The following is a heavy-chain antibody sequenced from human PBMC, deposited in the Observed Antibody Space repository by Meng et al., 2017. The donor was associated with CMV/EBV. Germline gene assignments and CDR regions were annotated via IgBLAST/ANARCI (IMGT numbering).Heavy chain of an antibody. CDR1: GYTFTSYD. V-gene: IGHV1-8*01. J-gene: IGHJ3*02. D-gene: IGHD2-2*01. CDR2: MNPNSGNT. Sequence: ASVKVSCKASGYTFTSYDINWVRQATGQGLEWMGWMNPNSGNTGYAQKFQGRVTMTRNTSISTAYMDLSSLRSEDTAVYYCARVVGYCSSTSCKHAFDIWGQGTMVTVSS. CDR3: ARVVGYCSSTSCKHAFDI.